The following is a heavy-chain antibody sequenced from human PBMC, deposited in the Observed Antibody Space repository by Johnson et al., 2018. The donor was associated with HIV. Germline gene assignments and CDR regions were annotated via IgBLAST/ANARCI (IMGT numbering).Heavy chain of an antibody. CDR2: ISWNSGSI. Sequence: VQLVESGGGLVQPGRSLRLSCAASGFTFDDYAMHWVRQAPGKGLEWVSGISWNSGSIGYADSVKGRFTISRDNAKNSLYLQMNSLRAEDTAVYYCARGYGGNYDAFDIWGQVTMVTVSS. CDR3: ARGYGGNYDAFDI. CDR1: GFTFDDYA. J-gene: IGHJ3*02. V-gene: IGHV3-9*01. D-gene: IGHD4-23*01.